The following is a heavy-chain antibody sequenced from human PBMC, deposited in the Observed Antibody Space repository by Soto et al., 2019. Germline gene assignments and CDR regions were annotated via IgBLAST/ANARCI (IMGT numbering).Heavy chain of an antibody. V-gene: IGHV3-30-3*01. CDR2: ISYDGSNK. D-gene: IGHD6-6*01. CDR1: GFTFSSYA. Sequence: VGSLRLSCAASGFTFSSYAVHRVRQAPGKGLEWVAVISYDGSNKYYADSVKGRFTISRDNSKNTLYLQMNSLRAEDTAVYYCASRGKSWGSSSSYYDMDVWGKGTTVTVSS. CDR3: ASRGKSWGSSSSYYDMDV. J-gene: IGHJ6*03.